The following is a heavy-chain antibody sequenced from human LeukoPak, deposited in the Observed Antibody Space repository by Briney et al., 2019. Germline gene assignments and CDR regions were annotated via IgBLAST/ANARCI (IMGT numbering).Heavy chain of an antibody. CDR3: ARVIAVAGKEVYYYYGMDV. V-gene: IGHV3-30-3*01. J-gene: IGHJ6*02. CDR1: GFTFSSYA. Sequence: GGSLRLSCAASGFTFSSYAMHWVRQAPGKGLEWVAVISYDGSNKYYADSVKGRFTISRDNSKNTLYLQMNSLRAEDTAVYYCARVIAVAGKEVYYYYGMDVWGQGTTVTVSS. D-gene: IGHD6-19*01. CDR2: ISYDGSNK.